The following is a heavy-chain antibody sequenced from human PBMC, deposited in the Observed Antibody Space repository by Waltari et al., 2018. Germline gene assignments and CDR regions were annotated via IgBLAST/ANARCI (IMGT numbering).Heavy chain of an antibody. CDR2: VWYDGTNK. Sequence: QVQLVESGGGVVQPGRALRRSCAASGFTFSSDGLSWVRQAPGKGLEWVAVVWYDGTNKYYADSVKGRFTISRDNSKNTLNLQMNSLRVEDTAVYYCAKGRSYDSSGYYYGDWGQGTLVTVSS. J-gene: IGHJ4*02. V-gene: IGHV3-33*06. CDR1: GFTFSSDG. CDR3: AKGRSYDSSGYYYGD. D-gene: IGHD3-22*01.